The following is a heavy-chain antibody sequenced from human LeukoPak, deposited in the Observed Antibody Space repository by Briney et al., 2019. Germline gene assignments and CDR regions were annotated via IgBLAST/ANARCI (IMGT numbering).Heavy chain of an antibody. V-gene: IGHV3-74*01. Sequence: GGSLRLSCAASGFTFSSYWMNWVRQAPGKGLVWVSRIASDGSSTTYADPVKGRFSISRDNAKNTLYLQMNSLRVEDTAVYYCVRGRPHGNDYWGQGTLVTVSS. J-gene: IGHJ4*02. CDR1: GFTFSSYW. CDR2: IASDGSST. D-gene: IGHD4-23*01. CDR3: VRGRPHGNDY.